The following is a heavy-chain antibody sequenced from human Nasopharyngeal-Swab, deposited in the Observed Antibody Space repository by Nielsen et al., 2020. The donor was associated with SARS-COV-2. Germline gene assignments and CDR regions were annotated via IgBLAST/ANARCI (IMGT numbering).Heavy chain of an antibody. CDR1: GGSISSSSYY. J-gene: IGHJ4*02. D-gene: IGHD6-13*01. CDR2: IYYSGST. V-gene: IGHV4-39*07. Sequence: SATLSLTCSVSGGSISSSSYYWGWIRQPPGKGLEWIGSIYYSGSTYYNPSLKSRVTISIDTSKNHFSLKLSSVTAADTAVYYCAREGRGIAAPGLDYWGQGTLVTVSS. CDR3: AREGRGIAAPGLDY.